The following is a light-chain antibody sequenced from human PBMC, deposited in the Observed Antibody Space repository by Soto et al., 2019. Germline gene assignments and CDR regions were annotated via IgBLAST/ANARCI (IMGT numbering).Light chain of an antibody. CDR1: QGISSY. J-gene: IGKJ4*01. Sequence: DIQLTPSPSFLSASVGDRVTITCRASQGISSYLAWYQQKPGKAPKLPIYAASTLQTGVPSRFSGSGSGTEFTLTISSLQPEDFATYYCQQINSYPLNCGGGNKGDIK. CDR2: AAS. CDR3: QQINSYPLN. V-gene: IGKV1-9*01.